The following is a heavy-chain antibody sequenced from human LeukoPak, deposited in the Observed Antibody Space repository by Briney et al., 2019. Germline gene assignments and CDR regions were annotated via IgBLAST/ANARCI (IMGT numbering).Heavy chain of an antibody. D-gene: IGHD1-7*01. CDR3: ASTTRFTPFVI. Sequence: GASVKVSYNASDYTFTSSGISCMRQAPGQGLEWIGWISAYNGNTNYAQKLQGRVTMTTDTSTSTAYMELRSLRSDDTAVYYCASTTRFTPFVIWAQGTMVTVSS. J-gene: IGHJ3*01. V-gene: IGHV1-18*01. CDR2: ISAYNGNT. CDR1: DYTFTSSG.